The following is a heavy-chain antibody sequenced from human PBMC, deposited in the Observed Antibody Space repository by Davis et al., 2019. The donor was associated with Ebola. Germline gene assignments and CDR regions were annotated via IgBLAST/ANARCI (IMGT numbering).Heavy chain of an antibody. V-gene: IGHV3-48*04. CDR3: ARAAPDRKVGSSSLIDY. J-gene: IGHJ4*02. Sequence: PSESLSLSCAVYGFTFSSYNMNWVRQAPGKGLEWVSNIISSSSSKCYADSVKGRFTISRDNAKNSLYLQMNSLRAEDTAVYYCARAAPDRKVGSSSLIDYWGQGTLVTVSS. D-gene: IGHD6-13*01. CDR2: IISSSSSK. CDR1: GFTFSSYN.